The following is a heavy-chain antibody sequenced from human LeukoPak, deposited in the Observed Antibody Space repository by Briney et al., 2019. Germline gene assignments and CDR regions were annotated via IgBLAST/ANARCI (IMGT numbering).Heavy chain of an antibody. D-gene: IGHD3-10*01. CDR3: ARVYYPAYFDY. J-gene: IGHJ4*02. CDR1: GFTFSSYN. V-gene: IGHV3-48*01. CDR2: ISSSSSTI. Sequence: GGSLRLSCAASGFTFSSYNMNWVRQAPGKGLEWVSYISSSSSTIYYADSVKGRFTISRDNAKNSLYLQMNSLRAEGTAVYYCARVYYPAYFDYWGQGTLVTVSS.